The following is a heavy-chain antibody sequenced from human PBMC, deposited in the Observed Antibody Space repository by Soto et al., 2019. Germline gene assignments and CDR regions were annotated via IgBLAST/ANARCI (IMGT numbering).Heavy chain of an antibody. CDR3: AKARGRIVGDNSFDY. CDR2: ISDDGDKR. D-gene: IGHD1-26*01. V-gene: IGHV3-30*18. J-gene: IGHJ4*02. Sequence: PVGSLRLSCVGSGFTFSNYGMHWVRQPPGKGLEWVALISDDGDKRYYADSVRGRLIISRENSKDTLYLQMNSLGPDDTAVYFCAKARGRIVGDNSFDYWGQGTTVTVYS. CDR1: GFTFSNYG.